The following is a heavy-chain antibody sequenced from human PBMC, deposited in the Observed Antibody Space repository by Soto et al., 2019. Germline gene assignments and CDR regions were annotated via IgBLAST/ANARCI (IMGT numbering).Heavy chain of an antibody. CDR3: ARDWSCDY. V-gene: IGHV3-23*01. CDR1: GFAFSSYA. J-gene: IGHJ4*02. CDR2: IGDRGSST. Sequence: EVHLLESGGGLAQPGGSLRLSCAASGFAFSSYAMTWVRQAPGKGLEWVSAIGDRGSSTKYADSVKGRFTISRDNSKNTLYLQMNSLRAGDTAVYYCARDWSCDYWGQGTLVTVSS.